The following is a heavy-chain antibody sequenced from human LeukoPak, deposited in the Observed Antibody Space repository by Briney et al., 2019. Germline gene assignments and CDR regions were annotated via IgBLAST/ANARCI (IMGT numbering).Heavy chain of an antibody. CDR2: IYYSGST. CDR3: ARVTRRRDHGYGYGPINWFDP. CDR1: GGSISSGGYY. J-gene: IGHJ5*02. Sequence: PSETLSLTCTVSGGSISSGGYYWSWIRQHPGKGLEWIGYIYYSGSTYYNPSLKSRVTISVDTSKNQFSLKLSSVTAADTAVYYCARVTRRRDHGYGYGPINWFDPWGQGTLVTVSS. D-gene: IGHD5-18*01. V-gene: IGHV4-31*03.